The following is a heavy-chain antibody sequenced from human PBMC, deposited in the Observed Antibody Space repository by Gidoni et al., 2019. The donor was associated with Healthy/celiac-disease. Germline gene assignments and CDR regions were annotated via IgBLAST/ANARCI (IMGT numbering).Heavy chain of an antibody. CDR3: AKEPPTPRIAGGWFDP. D-gene: IGHD6-13*01. CDR1: GFTFSSYA. V-gene: IGHV3-23*01. CDR2: ISGSGGST. J-gene: IGHJ5*02. Sequence: EVQLLESGGGLVQPGGSLRLSCAASGFTFSSYAMSWVRQAPGKGLDWVSAISGSGGSTYYADSVKGRFTISRDNSKNTLYLQMNSLRAEDTAVYYCAKEPPTPRIAGGWFDPWGQGTLVTVSS.